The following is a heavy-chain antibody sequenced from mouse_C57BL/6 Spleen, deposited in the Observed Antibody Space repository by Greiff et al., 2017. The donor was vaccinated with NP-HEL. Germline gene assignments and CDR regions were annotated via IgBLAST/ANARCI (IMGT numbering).Heavy chain of an antibody. J-gene: IGHJ3*01. V-gene: IGHV1-18*01. Sequence: EVHLVESGPELVKPGASVKIPCKASGYTFTDYNMDWVKQSHGKSLEWIGDINPNNGGTIYNQKFKGKATLTVDKSSSTAYMELRSLTSEDTAVYYCARSGYDYDGAWFAYWGQGTLVTVSA. D-gene: IGHD2-4*01. CDR3: ARSGYDYDGAWFAY. CDR2: INPNNGGT. CDR1: GYTFTDYN.